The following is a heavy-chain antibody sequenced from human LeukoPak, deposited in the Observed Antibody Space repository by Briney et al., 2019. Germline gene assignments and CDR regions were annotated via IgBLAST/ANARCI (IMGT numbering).Heavy chain of an antibody. J-gene: IGHJ6*02. V-gene: IGHV1-58*02. Sequence: SGKFSCKASGLTFTSSAMQWVRQARGHRLKRLKWIVVGSGNTNYAEKFQERVTINRDVSTSTAYIELSSLRSVDTAVYFCATDSHADYDYGMDVWGQGTTVTVSS. CDR2: IVVGSGNT. CDR1: GLTFTSSA. CDR3: ATDSHADYDYGMDV. D-gene: IGHD2-21*02.